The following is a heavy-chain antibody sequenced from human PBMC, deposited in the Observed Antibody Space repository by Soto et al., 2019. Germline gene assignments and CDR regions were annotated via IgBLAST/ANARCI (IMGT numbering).Heavy chain of an antibody. CDR3: VRERGLSSFYGMDV. CDR2: ITSSSGHI. V-gene: IGHV3-21*01. CDR1: GLTLTTYT. J-gene: IGHJ6*02. D-gene: IGHD3-10*01. Sequence: GSLGLSSEASGLTLTTYTMNWVRQASGKGLAWVSSITSSSGHIYYADSVKGRFTISRDNARNSLYLQMNSLRAEDTAVYYCVRERGLSSFYGMDVWGQGTTVTVSS.